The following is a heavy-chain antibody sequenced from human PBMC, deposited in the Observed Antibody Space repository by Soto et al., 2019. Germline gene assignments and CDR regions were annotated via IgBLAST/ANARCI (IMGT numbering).Heavy chain of an antibody. CDR2: IHYSGST. Sequence: SETLSLTCTVSGGSISSYYWSWIRQPPGKGLEWIGYIHYSGSTYYNPSLRSRVTMSVDTSTNQFSLNLSSVTAADTAVYYCARGRYGSGSYYSDYWGQGALVTVSS. D-gene: IGHD3-10*01. J-gene: IGHJ4*02. CDR1: GGSISSYY. CDR3: ARGRYGSGSYYSDY. V-gene: IGHV4-59*01.